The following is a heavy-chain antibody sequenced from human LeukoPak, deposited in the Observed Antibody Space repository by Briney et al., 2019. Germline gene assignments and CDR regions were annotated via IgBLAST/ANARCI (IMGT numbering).Heavy chain of an antibody. J-gene: IGHJ4*02. CDR2: ISYDGSNK. D-gene: IGHD4-17*01. V-gene: IGHV3-30*03. Sequence: GRSLRLSCAASGFTFSSYGMHWVRQALGKGLEWVAVISYDGSNKYYADSVKGRFTISRDNSKNTMYLQMNSLRAEETDVYYCARDTADYWGQGTLVSVSS. CDR3: ARDTADY. CDR1: GFTFSSYG.